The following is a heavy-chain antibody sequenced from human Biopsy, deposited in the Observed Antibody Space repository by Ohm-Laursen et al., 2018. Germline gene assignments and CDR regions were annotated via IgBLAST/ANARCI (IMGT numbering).Heavy chain of an antibody. V-gene: IGHV4-59*01. D-gene: IGHD4-11*01. CDR2: IYYSVMT. CDR3: ARDSGILNYGNFKYYHYYGMDV. Sequence: TLSLTCTVSGGPIDSYYWSWIRQPPGKGLEWIGYIYYSVMTNYNPSLQSRVSISVDTSRNQVSLTLSSVTAADTAVYYCARDSGILNYGNFKYYHYYGMDVWGQGTKVTVSS. J-gene: IGHJ6*02. CDR1: GGPIDSYY.